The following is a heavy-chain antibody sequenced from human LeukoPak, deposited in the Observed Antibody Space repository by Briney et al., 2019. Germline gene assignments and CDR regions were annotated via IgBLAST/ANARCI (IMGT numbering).Heavy chain of an antibody. V-gene: IGHV3-23*01. CDR2: ISGSGSST. D-gene: IGHD2-21*02. CDR3: AKYGASIYCGGDCLFDY. J-gene: IGHJ4*02. Sequence: GRSLRLSCAASGFTFSSYAMSWVRQAPGKGLEWVSAISGSGSSTYYADSVKGRFTISRDNSKNTLYLQMNSLRAEDTAVYYCAKYGASIYCGGDCLFDYWGQGSLVTVSS. CDR1: GFTFSSYA.